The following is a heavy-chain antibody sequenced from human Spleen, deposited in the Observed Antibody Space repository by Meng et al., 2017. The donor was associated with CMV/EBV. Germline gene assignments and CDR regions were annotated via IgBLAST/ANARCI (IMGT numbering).Heavy chain of an antibody. CDR2: IYYRGST. J-gene: IGHJ4*02. Sequence: SSGGPSWNWIRQHPGKGLEWIGYIYYRGSTYYNPSLKSRVSISVDTSKNQFSLKVTSVTAADTAVYYCAREALYLDYGGNSGYLDHWGQGTLVTVSS. CDR1: SSGGPS. D-gene: IGHD4-23*01. CDR3: AREALYLDYGGNSGYLDH. V-gene: IGHV4-31*02.